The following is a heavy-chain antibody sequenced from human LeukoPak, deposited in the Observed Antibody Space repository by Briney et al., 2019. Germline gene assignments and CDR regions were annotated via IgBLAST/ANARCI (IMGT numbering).Heavy chain of an antibody. CDR1: GFTFSSYW. V-gene: IGHV3-74*01. D-gene: IGHD4-17*01. Sequence: GGSLRLSCAASGFTFSSYWMHWVRQAPGKGLVWVSRINRDGRSTNYADSVKGRFTISRDNAKNTVFLQMNSLRAEDTAVYYCALPLRDGDFYFDYWGQGTLVTVSS. CDR3: ALPLRDGDFYFDY. CDR2: INRDGRST. J-gene: IGHJ4*02.